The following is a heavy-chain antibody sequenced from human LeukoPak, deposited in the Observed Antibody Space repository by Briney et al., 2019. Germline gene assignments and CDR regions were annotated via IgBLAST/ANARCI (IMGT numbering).Heavy chain of an antibody. CDR1: GGSISSYY. J-gene: IGHJ4*02. CDR2: IYYSGST. V-gene: IGHV4-59*08. CDR3: ARSHLQPYYFDY. Sequence: SETLSLTCTVSGGSISSYYWSWIRQPPGKGLEWIGYIYYSGSTNYNPSLKSRVTISVDTSKNQFSLKLSSVTAADTAVYYCARSHLQPYYFDYWGQGTLVTVSS.